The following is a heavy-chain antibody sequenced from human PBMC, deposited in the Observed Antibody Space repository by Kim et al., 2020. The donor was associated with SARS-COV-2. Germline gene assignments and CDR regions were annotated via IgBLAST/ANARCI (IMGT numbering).Heavy chain of an antibody. CDR1: GYSFTSYW. J-gene: IGHJ4*02. D-gene: IGHD2-2*01. CDR3: AVPIVVVPAATDY. Sequence: GESLKISCKGSGYSFTSYWISWVRQMPGKGLEWMGRIDPSDSYTNYSPSFQGHVTISADKSISTAYLQWSSLKASDTAMYYCAVPIVVVPAATDYWGQGTLVTVSS. CDR2: IDPSDSYT. V-gene: IGHV5-10-1*01.